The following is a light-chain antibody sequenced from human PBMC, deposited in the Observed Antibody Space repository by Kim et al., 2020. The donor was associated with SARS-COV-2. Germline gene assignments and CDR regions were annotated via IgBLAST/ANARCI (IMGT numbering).Light chain of an antibody. Sequence: LTCTLRLGIIVDNYMIYWYQQKPGSPPQYLLRYKSDSEKQQGSGVPSRFSGSKDALANAGSLLISGLQSEDEADYYCMIWHSNAWVFGGGTQLTVL. CDR2: YKSDSEK. J-gene: IGLJ3*02. CDR3: MIWHSNAWV. CDR1: LGIIVDNYM. V-gene: IGLV5-45*02.